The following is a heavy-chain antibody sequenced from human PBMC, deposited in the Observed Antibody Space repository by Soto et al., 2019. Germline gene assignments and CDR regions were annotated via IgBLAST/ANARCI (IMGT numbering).Heavy chain of an antibody. Sequence: SVKVSCKASGGTFSSYAISWVRQAPGQGLEWMGGIIPIFGTANYAQKFQGRVTITADESTSTAYMELSSLRSEDTAVYYCARGHIRGAAFDIWGQGTMVTVSS. V-gene: IGHV1-69*13. CDR1: GGTFSSYA. CDR3: ARGHIRGAAFDI. J-gene: IGHJ3*02. CDR2: IIPIFGTA. D-gene: IGHD2-2*02.